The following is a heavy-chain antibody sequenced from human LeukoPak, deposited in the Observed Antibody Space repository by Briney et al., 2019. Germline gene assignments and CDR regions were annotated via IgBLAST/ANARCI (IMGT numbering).Heavy chain of an antibody. D-gene: IGHD3-22*01. CDR2: IYTSGST. CDR3: ARGGSMIVESLPFDY. J-gene: IGHJ4*02. Sequence: SETLSLTCTVSGGSISSYYWSWIRQPAGKGLEWIGRIYTSGSTNYNPSLKSRVTMSVDTSKNQFSLKLSSVTAADTAVYYCARGGSMIVESLPFDYWGQGTLVTVSS. V-gene: IGHV4-4*07. CDR1: GGSISSYY.